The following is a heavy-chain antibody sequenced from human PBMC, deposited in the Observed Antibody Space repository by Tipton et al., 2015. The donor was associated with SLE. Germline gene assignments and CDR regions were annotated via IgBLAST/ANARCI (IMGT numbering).Heavy chain of an antibody. Sequence: TLSLTCTVSGGSISSGSYYWSWIRQPAGKGLEWIGRIYTSGSTNYNPSLKSRVTISVDTSKNQFSLKLTSVTAADTAVYYCARRAREGCDYWGQGTLVTVSS. CDR1: GGSISSGSYY. CDR3: ARRAREGCDY. V-gene: IGHV4-61*02. CDR2: IYTSGST. J-gene: IGHJ4*02.